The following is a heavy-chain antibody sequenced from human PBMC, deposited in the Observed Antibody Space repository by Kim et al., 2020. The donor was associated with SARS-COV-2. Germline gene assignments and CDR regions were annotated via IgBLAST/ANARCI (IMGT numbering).Heavy chain of an antibody. CDR3: ARHHPPPSPEASSWVYWYFDL. V-gene: IGHV4-59*08. Sequence: SETLSLTCTVSGGSISSYYWSWIRQPPGKGLEWIGYIYYSGSTNYNPSLKSRVTISVDTSKNQFYLKLSSVTAAVTAAYYCARHHPPPSPEASSWVYWYFDLWGRGTLVTVSS. J-gene: IGHJ2*01. D-gene: IGHD6-13*01. CDR2: IYYSGST. CDR1: GGSISSYY.